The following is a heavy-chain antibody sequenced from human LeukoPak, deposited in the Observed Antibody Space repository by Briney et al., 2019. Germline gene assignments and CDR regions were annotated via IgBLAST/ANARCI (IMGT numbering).Heavy chain of an antibody. CDR1: GYTFSVYG. J-gene: IGHJ6*03. Sequence: ASVKVSCKASGYTFSVYGITWVRQAPGQGLEWVGWISPYNGNTSYAQKLQGRVTMTTDTSTSTAYMELRSLRSDDTAVYYCARVGDSGSPPYCYYYMDVWGKGTTVTVSS. CDR3: ARVGDSGSPPYCYYYMDV. D-gene: IGHD1-26*01. V-gene: IGHV1-18*01. CDR2: ISPYNGNT.